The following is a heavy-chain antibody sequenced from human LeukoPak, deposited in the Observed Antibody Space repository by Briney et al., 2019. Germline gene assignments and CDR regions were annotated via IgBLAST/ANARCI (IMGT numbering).Heavy chain of an antibody. V-gene: IGHV1-3*01. Sequence: ASVKVSCKASGYTFTSYAIHWVRQAPGQRLEWMGWINAGNGNTKYSQKFQGRVTMTEDTSTDTAYMELSSLRSEDTAVYYCATVSTRTDYWGQGTLVTVSS. CDR1: GYTFTSYA. CDR3: ATVSTRTDY. J-gene: IGHJ4*02. D-gene: IGHD2-2*01. CDR2: INAGNGNT.